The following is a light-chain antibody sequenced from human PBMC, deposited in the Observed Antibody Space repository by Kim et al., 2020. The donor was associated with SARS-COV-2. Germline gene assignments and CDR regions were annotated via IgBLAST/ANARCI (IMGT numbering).Light chain of an antibody. CDR1: QSVSSGY. V-gene: IGKV3-20*01. CDR2: DAS. J-gene: IGKJ1*01. CDR3: QQYGSSPKT. Sequence: EIVLTQSPGTLSLSPGERATLSCRASQSVSSGYLAWYQQKPGQAPRLLIYDASSRATGIPDRFSGSGSGTDFTLTISRLESEDFGVYYCQQYGSSPKTFGQGTKVDIK.